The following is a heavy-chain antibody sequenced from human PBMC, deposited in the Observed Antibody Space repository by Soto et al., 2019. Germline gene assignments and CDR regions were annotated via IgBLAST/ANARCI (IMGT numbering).Heavy chain of an antibody. CDR3: AKDLYSSSWHDFLDS. CDR2: ISHEGSNK. J-gene: IGHJ4*02. CDR1: GFTFSSYG. Sequence: QVQLVESGGGVVQPGRSLRLSCTASGFTFSSYGMHWVRQAPGKGLEWVAVISHEGSNKFYGDSVKGRFTISRDNSKNTLYLQLNSLRAEDSAVYYCAKDLYSSSWHDFLDSWGQGSLVTVSS. D-gene: IGHD6-19*01. V-gene: IGHV3-30*18.